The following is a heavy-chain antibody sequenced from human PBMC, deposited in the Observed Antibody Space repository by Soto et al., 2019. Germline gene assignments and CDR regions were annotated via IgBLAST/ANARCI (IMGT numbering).Heavy chain of an antibody. V-gene: IGHV4-59*02. D-gene: IGHD6-19*01. CDR1: GASVSSYY. CDR2: IYNGGRT. J-gene: IGHJ4*02. CDR3: ARTTGWPGFDF. Sequence: QVQLQESGPGLVKTSETMSLTCTASGASVSSYYWSWIRQPPGKGLEWIGHIYNGGRTNYNPSLKSRVIISVDMSNNRFSLKLTSVTAADTAVYYCARTTGWPGFDFWGQGALVTVSS.